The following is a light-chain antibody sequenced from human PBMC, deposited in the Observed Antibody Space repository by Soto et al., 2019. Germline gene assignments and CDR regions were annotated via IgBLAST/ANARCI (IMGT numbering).Light chain of an antibody. J-gene: IGKJ1*01. Sequence: EMVMTQSPATLSVSPGEGATLSCRASQSVNNNLAWYQQRPGQVPRLLIYGASTRATCIPARFSGSGSGTEFTLTISSLQSEDFAVYYCQQYNDFPRAFGQGTKVEIK. CDR3: QQYNDFPRA. CDR1: QSVNNN. CDR2: GAS. V-gene: IGKV3-15*01.